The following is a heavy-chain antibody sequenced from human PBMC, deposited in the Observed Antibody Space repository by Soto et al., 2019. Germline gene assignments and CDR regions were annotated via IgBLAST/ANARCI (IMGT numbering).Heavy chain of an antibody. J-gene: IGHJ5*02. CDR2: MSYDGTRT. CDR1: GFTFTSYT. Sequence: PGGSLRLSCAASGFTFTSYTMHWVRQAPGKGLEWVAVMSYDGTRTDYVDAVKGRFTISRDTSKNTLYLQMNNLRPDDTAMYYCARDGAYGDPNWFDPWGQGTLVTVYS. D-gene: IGHD4-17*01. CDR3: ARDGAYGDPNWFDP. V-gene: IGHV3-30-3*01.